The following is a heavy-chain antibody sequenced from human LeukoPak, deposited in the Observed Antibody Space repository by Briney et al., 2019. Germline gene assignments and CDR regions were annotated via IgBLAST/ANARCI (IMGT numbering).Heavy chain of an antibody. D-gene: IGHD3-22*01. V-gene: IGHV3-23*01. CDR3: ARDDHDSSGYYYATFDY. J-gene: IGHJ4*02. Sequence: PGGPLRLSCAASGFTFSSYAMSWVRQAPGKGLEWVSAISGSGGSTYYADSVKGRFTISRDSSKNTLYLQMNSLRAEDTAVYYCARDDHDSSGYYYATFDYWGQGTPVTVSS. CDR2: ISGSGGST. CDR1: GFTFSSYA.